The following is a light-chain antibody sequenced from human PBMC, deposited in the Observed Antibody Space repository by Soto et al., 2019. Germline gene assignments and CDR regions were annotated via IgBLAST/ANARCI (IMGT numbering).Light chain of an antibody. CDR1: RSVSSY. CDR3: QHRSDWPPRLT. CDR2: DAS. V-gene: IGKV3-11*01. J-gene: IGKJ4*01. Sequence: EIVLTQSPATLSLSPGEGATLSCGASRSVSSYLAWYQQKPGQARRLLIYDASYRATGLTARFSGSGSGTDITLSISSLETEDFAVYYCQHRSDWPPRLTFGGGTKGEIK.